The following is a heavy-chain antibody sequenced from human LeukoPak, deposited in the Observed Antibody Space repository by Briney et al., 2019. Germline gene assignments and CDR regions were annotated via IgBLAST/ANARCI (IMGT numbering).Heavy chain of an antibody. Sequence: PSETLSLTCTVSGGSISSGDYYWSWIRQPPGKGLEWIGYIYYSGSTYYNPSLKSQVTISVDTSKNQFSLKLSSVTAADTAVYYCARVDSSSWRPMKFDYWGQGTLVTVSS. J-gene: IGHJ4*02. CDR1: GGSISSGDYY. D-gene: IGHD6-13*01. CDR3: ARVDSSSWRPMKFDY. V-gene: IGHV4-30-4*08. CDR2: IYYSGST.